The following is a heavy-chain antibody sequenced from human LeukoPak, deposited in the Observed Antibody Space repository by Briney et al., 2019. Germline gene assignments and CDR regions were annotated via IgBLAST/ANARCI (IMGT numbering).Heavy chain of an antibody. CDR1: GFTFSSHA. D-gene: IGHD6-13*01. V-gene: IGHV3-23*01. Sequence: GGSLRLSCEASGFTFSSHAMGWVRQAPGKGLEWVSSVSNSAYTKYYADSVKGRFTISRDNSKNTLYLQMISLRGEDTAVYYCAKDQRPIASYGMDVWGQGTTVTVSS. CDR2: VSNSAYTK. J-gene: IGHJ6*02. CDR3: AKDQRPIASYGMDV.